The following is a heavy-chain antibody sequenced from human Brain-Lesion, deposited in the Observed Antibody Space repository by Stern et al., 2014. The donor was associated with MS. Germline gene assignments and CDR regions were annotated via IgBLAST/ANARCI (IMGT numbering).Heavy chain of an antibody. D-gene: IGHD4-17*01. V-gene: IGHV3-21*01. CDR1: GLSLSRYS. Sequence: EVQLVESGGGLVKRGGSLRLSCAASGLSLSRYSVSWVRQAPGKGLEGVSFISSTTTYIYYVDSVKGRFTISRDNAKNSVFLQMNGLGADDTAVYYCARGYGDAYYRGLDVWGQGTTVTVSS. CDR3: ARGYGDAYYRGLDV. CDR2: ISSTTTYI. J-gene: IGHJ6*02.